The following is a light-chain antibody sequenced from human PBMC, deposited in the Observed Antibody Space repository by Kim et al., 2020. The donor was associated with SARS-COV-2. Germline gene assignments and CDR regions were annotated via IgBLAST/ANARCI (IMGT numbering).Light chain of an antibody. CDR2: DAS. Sequence: PPGERAPRACRARQSVSSYLAWYQQKPGQAPRLLIYDASNRATDIPARFSGSGSETDFTLTISSLEPEDITVYYCQQRSNWPSLTFGGGTKVDIK. CDR1: QSVSSY. CDR3: QQRSNWPSLT. V-gene: IGKV3-11*01. J-gene: IGKJ4*01.